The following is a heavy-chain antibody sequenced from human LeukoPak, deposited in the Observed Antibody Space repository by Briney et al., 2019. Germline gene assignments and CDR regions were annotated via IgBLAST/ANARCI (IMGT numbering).Heavy chain of an antibody. Sequence: SETLSLTCTVSGASVSSGSYYWSWIRQPPGKGLEWIGYIYYSVSGSTNYNPSLKSRVTISGDTSKNHFSLKLSFVTTADTAVYYCARALAYCSGGSCTRGYNWFDPWGQGTLVTVPS. J-gene: IGHJ5*02. D-gene: IGHD2-15*01. CDR3: ARALAYCSGGSCTRGYNWFDP. V-gene: IGHV4-61*03. CDR1: GASVSSGSYY. CDR2: IYYSVSGST.